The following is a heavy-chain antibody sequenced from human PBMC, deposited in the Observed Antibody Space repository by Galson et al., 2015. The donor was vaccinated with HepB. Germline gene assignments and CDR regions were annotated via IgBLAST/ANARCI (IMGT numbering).Heavy chain of an antibody. J-gene: IGHJ4*02. V-gene: IGHV3-73*01. CDR1: GFTFSGSA. Sequence: SLRLSCAASGFTFSGSAMHWVRQASGKGLEWVGRIRSKANSYATAYAASVKGRFTISRDDSKNTAYLQMNSLKTEDTAVYYCTRLAPYGSGSQNFDYWGQGTLVTVSS. D-gene: IGHD3-10*01. CDR2: IRSKANSYAT. CDR3: TRLAPYGSGSQNFDY.